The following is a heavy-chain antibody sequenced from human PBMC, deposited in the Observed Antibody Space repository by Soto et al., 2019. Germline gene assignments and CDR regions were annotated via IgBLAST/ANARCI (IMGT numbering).Heavy chain of an antibody. CDR3: ASSSGYRIFDC. V-gene: IGHV2-5*02. CDR1: GFSLTTSGVG. J-gene: IGHJ4*02. Sequence: QITLKESGPTLVKPTQTLTLTCTFSGFSLTTSGVGVGWIRPPPGKALEWLALIFWDDDKRYSPSLKSRLTITTDTSKNQVVLTRTNMDPVDTATYYCASSSGYRIFDCWGQGTLVTVSS. CDR2: IFWDDDK. D-gene: IGHD3-22*01.